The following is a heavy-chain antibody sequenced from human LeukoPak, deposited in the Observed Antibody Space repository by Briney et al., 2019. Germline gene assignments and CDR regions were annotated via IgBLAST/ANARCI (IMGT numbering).Heavy chain of an antibody. Sequence: PGGSLRLSCAASGFTVSSNYMSWVRQAPGKGLEWVSVIYSGGSTYYADSVKSRFTISRDNSKNTLYLQMNSLRAEDTAVYYCAREAGIAARPSRWFDPWGQGTLVTVSS. J-gene: IGHJ5*02. V-gene: IGHV3-66*02. CDR1: GFTVSSNY. D-gene: IGHD6-6*01. CDR2: IYSGGST. CDR3: AREAGIAARPSRWFDP.